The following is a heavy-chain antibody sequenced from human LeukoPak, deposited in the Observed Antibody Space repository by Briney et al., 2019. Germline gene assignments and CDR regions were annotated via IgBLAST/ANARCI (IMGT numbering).Heavy chain of an antibody. D-gene: IGHD1-26*01. V-gene: IGHV4/OR15-8*02. CDR2: ISLAGQT. CDR3: SRESGPFCPFGY. Sequence: PSETLSLTCGVSGGSISGTNWCCWVRQPPGQGLEWIGEISLAGQTNFNPSLNGRVTMSLDKSSNQLSLHLTSVTAADTATYFCSRESGPFCPFGYWGQGTLVIVSS. J-gene: IGHJ4*02. CDR1: GGSISGTNW.